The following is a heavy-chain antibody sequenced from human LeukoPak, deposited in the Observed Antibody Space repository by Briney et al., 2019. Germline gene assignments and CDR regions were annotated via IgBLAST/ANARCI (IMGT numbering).Heavy chain of an antibody. CDR1: GFTFSSYS. CDR2: ISSSSSYI. Sequence: GGSLRLSCAASGFTFSSYSMNWVRRAPGKGLEWVSSISSSSSYIYYADSVKGRFTISRDNAKNSLYLQMNSLRAEDTAVYYCARGLYDILTGFVFYYWGQGTLVTVSS. V-gene: IGHV3-21*01. D-gene: IGHD3-9*01. CDR3: ARGLYDILTGFVFYY. J-gene: IGHJ4*02.